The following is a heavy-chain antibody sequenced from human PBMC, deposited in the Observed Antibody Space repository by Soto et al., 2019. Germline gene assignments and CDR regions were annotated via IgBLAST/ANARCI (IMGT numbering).Heavy chain of an antibody. CDR2: ISSSGSTI. CDR3: ARVRYYDSGSSINWFDP. J-gene: IGHJ5*02. D-gene: IGHD3-10*01. Sequence: GGSLRLSCAASGFTFSDYYISWIRQAPGKGLEWVSYISSSGSTIYYADSVKGRFTISRDNAKNSLYLQMNSLRAEDTAVYYCARVRYYDSGSSINWFDPWGQGTLVTVSS. V-gene: IGHV3-11*01. CDR1: GFTFSDYY.